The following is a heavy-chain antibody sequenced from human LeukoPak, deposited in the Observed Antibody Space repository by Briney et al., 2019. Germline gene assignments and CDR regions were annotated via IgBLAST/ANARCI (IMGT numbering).Heavy chain of an antibody. J-gene: IGHJ5*02. V-gene: IGHV4-61*02. CDR1: GDSISSSSSY. CDR3: ARTAEDCSSTSCYQYWFDP. CDR2: VYTSGST. D-gene: IGHD2-2*01. Sequence: SETLSLTCTVSGDSISSSSSYWSWIRQPAGKGLEWIGRVYTSGSTNYNPSLKSRVTISVDTSKNQFSLKLSSATAADTAVYYCARTAEDCSSTSCYQYWFDPWGQGTLVTVSS.